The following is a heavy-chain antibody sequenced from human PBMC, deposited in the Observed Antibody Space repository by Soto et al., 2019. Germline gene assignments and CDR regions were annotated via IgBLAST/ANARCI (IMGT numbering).Heavy chain of an antibody. CDR2: IYHAGSP. Sequence: SETLSLTCGVSGGSVISSSWWTWLRQSPGKGLEWIGEIYHAGSPNYNPSFQSRIIISLDKSKNNFSLRLTSVTAADAAIYYCARGSSFRGDFDIWGQGTTVTVSS. D-gene: IGHD2-21*01. CDR3: ARGSSFRGDFDI. V-gene: IGHV4-4*02. J-gene: IGHJ3*02. CDR1: GGSVISSSW.